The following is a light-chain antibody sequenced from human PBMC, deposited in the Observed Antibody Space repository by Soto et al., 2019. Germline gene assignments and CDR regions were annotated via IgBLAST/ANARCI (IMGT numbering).Light chain of an antibody. V-gene: IGKV1-16*02. CDR1: QGISNY. CDR2: AAS. CDR3: QQYNSYPWT. J-gene: IGKJ1*01. Sequence: DIQMTQSPSSLSASVGDRVNITCRASQGISNYLAWFQQKPGKAPTSLIYAASSLQSGVPSKFSGSGSGTDFTLTISSLQPEYFATYYCQQYNSYPWTFGQGTKVEIK.